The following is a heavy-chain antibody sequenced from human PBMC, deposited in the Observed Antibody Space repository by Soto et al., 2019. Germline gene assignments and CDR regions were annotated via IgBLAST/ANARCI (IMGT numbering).Heavy chain of an antibody. Sequence: SETLSLTCTVSGDSISSGIDYWGWIRDHPGKGLEWIGHIYHSGSTYYNPSLKSRVTISVDTSKNQFSLKLSSVTAADTAVYYCARQYSRGWYQHFDYWGQGALVTLSS. V-gene: IGHV4-31*03. D-gene: IGHD6-19*01. CDR3: ARQYSRGWYQHFDY. J-gene: IGHJ4*02. CDR2: IYHSGST. CDR1: GDSISSGIDY.